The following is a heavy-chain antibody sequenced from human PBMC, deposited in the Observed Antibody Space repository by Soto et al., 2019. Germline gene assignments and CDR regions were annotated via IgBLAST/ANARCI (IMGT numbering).Heavy chain of an antibody. CDR2: ISVYNGNT. CDR3: ARDVIAVADDTYYGMDV. V-gene: IGHV1-18*01. J-gene: IGHJ6*02. D-gene: IGHD6-19*01. Sequence: QVQLAQSGVEVKKPGASVKVSCKAFGYTLTRNGISWVRQAPGQGLEGMGWISVYNGNTNYAQKFQGRVTMTTDTSTSPAYMELRSLRSNDTSMYYCARDVIAVADDTYYGMDVWGQGTTVTVSS. CDR1: GYTLTRNG.